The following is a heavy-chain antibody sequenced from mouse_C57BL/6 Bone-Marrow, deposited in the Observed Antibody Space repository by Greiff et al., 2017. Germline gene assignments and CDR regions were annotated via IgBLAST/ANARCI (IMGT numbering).Heavy chain of an antibody. Sequence: VQLQQPGAELVKPGASVKLSCKASGYTFTSYWLHWVKQRPGQGLEWIGMIHPNSGSTNYNEKFKGKATLTVDKSSSTAYMQLSSLTSEDSAVYYCARGVGRDFDYWGQGTTLTVSS. CDR3: ARGVGRDFDY. J-gene: IGHJ2*01. D-gene: IGHD4-1*01. CDR2: IHPNSGST. CDR1: GYTFTSYW. V-gene: IGHV1-64*01.